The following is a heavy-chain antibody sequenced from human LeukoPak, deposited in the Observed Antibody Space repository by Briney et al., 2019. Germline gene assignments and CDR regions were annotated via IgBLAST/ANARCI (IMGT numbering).Heavy chain of an antibody. CDR1: GFTFSDYS. CDR3: ARELHNYYDSSGYYYHRLFGGRGFDY. V-gene: IGHV3-48*04. J-gene: IGHJ4*02. Sequence: GGSLRLSCAASGFTFSDYSMNWVRQAPGKGLEWISYVGISSGNTKYADSVKGRFTISGDSAKNSLYLQMNSLRAEDTALYYCARELHNYYDSSGYYYHRLFGGRGFDYWGQGTLVTVSS. D-gene: IGHD3-22*01. CDR2: VGISSGNT.